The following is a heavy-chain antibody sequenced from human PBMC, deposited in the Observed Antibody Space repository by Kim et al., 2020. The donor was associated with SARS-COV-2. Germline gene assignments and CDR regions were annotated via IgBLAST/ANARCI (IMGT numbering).Heavy chain of an antibody. D-gene: IGHD1-1*01. CDR1: GYTFSNYD. J-gene: IGHJ4*02. CDR3: ARGPAWNGGPYYFDY. CDR2: MNPNSGNT. V-gene: IGHV1-8*01. Sequence: ASVKVSCKASGYTFSNYDINWVRQATGQGLEWMGWMNPNSGNTGYAQKCQGRGTMTRNTSTSTAYMDLSSLRSEDTAVYYCARGPAWNGGPYYFDYWGRGTLVTVSS.